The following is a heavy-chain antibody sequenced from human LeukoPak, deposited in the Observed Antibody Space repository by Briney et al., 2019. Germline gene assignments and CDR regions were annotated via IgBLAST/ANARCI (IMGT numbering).Heavy chain of an antibody. CDR2: VWYDGSNN. V-gene: IGHV3-33*01. CDR3: VRAGRILEWFFDP. Sequence: GSSLRLSCAASGFTFSTYGMHWVRQAPGKGLEWVAAVWYDGSNNYYADSVKGRFTISRDNSKNTVFLRMNSLRAEDTAVYYCVRAGRILEWFFDPWGQGTLVIVSS. D-gene: IGHD3-3*01. J-gene: IGHJ5*02. CDR1: GFTFSTYG.